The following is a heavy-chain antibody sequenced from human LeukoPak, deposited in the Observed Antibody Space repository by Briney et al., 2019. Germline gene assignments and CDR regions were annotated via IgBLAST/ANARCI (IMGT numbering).Heavy chain of an antibody. V-gene: IGHV4-38-2*02. CDR1: GYSISSGCY. Sequence: SETLSLTCAVSGYSISSGCYWGWIRQPPGKGLEWVGSIYHSGSTYYNPSLKSRVTISVDTSKNQFSLKLSSVTAADTAVYYCARDRALWPSPYYYYGMDVWGKGTTVTVSS. CDR3: ARDRALWPSPYYYYGMDV. D-gene: IGHD3-10*01. J-gene: IGHJ6*04. CDR2: IYHSGST.